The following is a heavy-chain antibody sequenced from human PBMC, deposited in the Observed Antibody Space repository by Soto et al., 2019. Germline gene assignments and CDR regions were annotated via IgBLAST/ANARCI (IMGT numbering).Heavy chain of an antibody. CDR1: GFTFSTYL. J-gene: IGHJ4*02. D-gene: IGHD2-15*01. CDR3: AVKRIDDFDY. Sequence: QVQLVESGGGVVQPGRSLRLSCAASGFTFSTYLMHWVRQAPGKGLEWVAVIWSDGSDQYYGDSVMGRFTISRDNSKSTLYLEMNSLRAEDTAMYYCAVKRIDDFDYWGQGTLVTVSS. CDR2: IWSDGSDQ. V-gene: IGHV3-33*01.